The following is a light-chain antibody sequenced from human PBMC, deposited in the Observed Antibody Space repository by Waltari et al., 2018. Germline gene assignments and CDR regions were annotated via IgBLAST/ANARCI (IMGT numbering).Light chain of an antibody. CDR2: GAS. Sequence: DIQWTQSPSSLSAPVCDRFTITCRASQAINNCLAWYQQKPGKRPRFLIYGASTLTTGVPSRFSGSGSGTDFTLSIESLQPEDVATYYCQKYNSAPFTFGPGTKVDLK. CDR1: QAINNC. CDR3: QKYNSAPFT. J-gene: IGKJ3*01. V-gene: IGKV1-27*01.